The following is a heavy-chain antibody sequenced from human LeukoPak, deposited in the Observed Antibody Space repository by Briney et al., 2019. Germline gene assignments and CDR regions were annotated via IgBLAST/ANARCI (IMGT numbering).Heavy chain of an antibody. CDR1: RFTFSSYA. CDR2: DNGSGGST. D-gene: IGHD3-3*01. V-gene: IGHV3-23*01. CDR3: AKDHRFDPHAAFDF. J-gene: IGHJ3*01. Sequence: GGSLRLSCAASRFTFSSYAMSWVRQAPGKGLEWVSGDNGSGGSTYYADSVKGRFTIPRDISKNTLYLQMTSLRPEDTAVYYCAKDHRFDPHAAFDFWGQGTMVTVSS.